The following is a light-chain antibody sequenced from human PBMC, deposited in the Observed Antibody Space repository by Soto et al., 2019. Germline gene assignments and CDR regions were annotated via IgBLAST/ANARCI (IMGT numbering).Light chain of an antibody. CDR3: ISYTSSSTL. CDR2: DVS. V-gene: IGLV2-14*01. J-gene: IGLJ1*01. CDR1: SSDVGGYNY. Sequence: QSALTQPASVSGSPGQSITISCTGTSSDVGGYNYVSWYQQHPGKAPKLMIYDVSNWPSGVSNRFSGSKSGNTASLTISGLQAEDEADYYCISYTSSSTLFGTGTKLTVL.